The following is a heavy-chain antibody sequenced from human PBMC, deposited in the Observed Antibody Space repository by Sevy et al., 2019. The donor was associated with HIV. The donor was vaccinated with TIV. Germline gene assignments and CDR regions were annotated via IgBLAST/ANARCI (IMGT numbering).Heavy chain of an antibody. J-gene: IGHJ3*02. CDR3: ARDGSNYYDSSGYKDAFDI. D-gene: IGHD3-22*01. CDR2: IYTSGST. V-gene: IGHV4-4*07. Sequence: SETLSLTCTVSGGSISSYYWSWIRQPAGKGLEWIGRIYTSGSTNYNPSRKSRVTMSVDTSKNKFSLKLSSVTAADTAVDYCARDGSNYYDSSGYKDAFDIWGQGTMVTVSS. CDR1: GGSISSYY.